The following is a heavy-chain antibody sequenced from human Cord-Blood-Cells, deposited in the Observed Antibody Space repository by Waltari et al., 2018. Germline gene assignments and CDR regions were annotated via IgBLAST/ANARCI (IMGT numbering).Heavy chain of an antibody. CDR3: ARSNVATIPDY. CDR1: GYTFTSYV. J-gene: IGHJ4*02. CDR2: INAGNGNT. Sequence: QVQLVQSGAEVKKPGASVKVSCKASGYTFTSYVMHWGRQAPAQRLEWMGWINAGNGNTKYSQKFQSRVTITRDTSASTAYMELSSLRSEDTAVYYCARSNVATIPDYWGQGTLVTVSS. D-gene: IGHD5-12*01. V-gene: IGHV1-3*01.